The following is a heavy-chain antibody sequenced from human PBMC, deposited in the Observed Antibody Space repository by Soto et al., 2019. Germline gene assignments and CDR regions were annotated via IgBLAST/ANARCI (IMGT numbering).Heavy chain of an antibody. CDR3: ASRGAVADWAWFHP. CDR1: GGSISTSGDY. J-gene: IGHJ5*02. V-gene: IGHV4-39*01. CDR2: IYCSWNT. Sequence: LSRTCAVAGGSISTSGDYWGWIRHPPGKGLEWIGTIYCSWNTYYNPSLKSPVTISVDTSNNQFSLQPSSVTADDTAMYHCASRGAVADWAWFHPWGQGTLVHVSS. D-gene: IGHD6-19*01.